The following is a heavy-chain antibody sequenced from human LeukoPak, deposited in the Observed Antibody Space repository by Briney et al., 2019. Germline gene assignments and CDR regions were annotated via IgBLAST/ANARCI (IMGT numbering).Heavy chain of an antibody. CDR3: AKDRITYYYGSGSSDVGY. CDR2: ISSNGGST. J-gene: IGHJ4*02. V-gene: IGHV3-64*01. Sequence: PGGSLRLSCAASGFTFSSYAMHWVRQAPGKGLEYVSAISSNGGSTYYANSVKGRFTISRDNSKNTLYLQMGSLRAEDMAVYYCAKDRITYYYGSGSSDVGYWGQGTLVTVSS. D-gene: IGHD3-10*01. CDR1: GFTFSSYA.